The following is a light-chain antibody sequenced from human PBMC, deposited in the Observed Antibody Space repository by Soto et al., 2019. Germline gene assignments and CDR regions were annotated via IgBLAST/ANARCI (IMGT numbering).Light chain of an antibody. V-gene: IGKV3-20*01. CDR1: QIVSDSY. Sequence: EIVLTQSPGTLSLSPGERATLSCRASQIVSDSYLAWYQQKPRQAPRLLIYASSRATGIPDRFTGSGSGTELTLSIRSLEPEDFAVYYCQHYVTSALFGHGTKVDIK. CDR2: AS. J-gene: IGKJ3*01. CDR3: QHYVTSAL.